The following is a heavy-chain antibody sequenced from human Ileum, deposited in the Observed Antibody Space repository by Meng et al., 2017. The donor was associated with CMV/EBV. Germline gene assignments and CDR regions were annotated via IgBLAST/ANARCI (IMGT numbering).Heavy chain of an antibody. Sequence: GESLKISCAASGFTFSTYEMDWVRQAPGKGLEWVSYISSSGTTTYYSDSVKGRFTISRDNTNNSLYLQMNSLGVEDTAVYYCARDRKSMVRAAPDHLGQGTRVTVSS. J-gene: IGHJ4*02. V-gene: IGHV3-48*03. D-gene: IGHD3-10*01. CDR2: ISSSGTTT. CDR1: GFTFSTYE. CDR3: ARDRKSMVRAAPDH.